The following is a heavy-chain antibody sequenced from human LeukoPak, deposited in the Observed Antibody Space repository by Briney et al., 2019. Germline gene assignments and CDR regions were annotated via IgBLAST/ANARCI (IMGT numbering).Heavy chain of an antibody. CDR1: GFTFSSYA. Sequence: GGSLRLSCAASGFTFSSYAMSWVRQAPGKGLEWVSAISGSGGSTYYADSVKGRFTISRDNSKNTLYLQMNSLRAEDTAVYYCALEYYDFWSGYYTGPYFDYWGQGTLVTVSS. CDR2: ISGSGGST. D-gene: IGHD3-3*01. J-gene: IGHJ4*02. V-gene: IGHV3-23*01. CDR3: ALEYYDFWSGYYTGPYFDY.